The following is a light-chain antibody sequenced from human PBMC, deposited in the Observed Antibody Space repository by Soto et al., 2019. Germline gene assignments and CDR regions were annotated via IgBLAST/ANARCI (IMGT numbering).Light chain of an antibody. V-gene: IGKV3-11*01. J-gene: IGKJ4*01. CDR1: ESISSY. Sequence: EIVLTQSPATLSLSPGERATLSCRAGESISSYLAWYQQRPGQAPSLLIYDASNRATGIPARFSGSGSGTDFTLTIDNLEPEDFAVYYCHQRSKWPLTFGGGTKVEI. CDR2: DAS. CDR3: HQRSKWPLT.